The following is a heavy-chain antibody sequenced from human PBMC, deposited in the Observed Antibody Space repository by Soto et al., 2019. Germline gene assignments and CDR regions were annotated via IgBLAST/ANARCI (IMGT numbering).Heavy chain of an antibody. CDR2: IYYSGST. V-gene: IGHV4-59*01. CDR1: GGSISSYY. J-gene: IGHJ5*02. Sequence: SETLSLTCTVSGGSISSYYWSWIRQPPGKGLEWIGYIYYSGSTNYNPSLKSRVTISVDTSKNQFSLKLSSVTAADTAVYYCARSVLRFLEWLPQHVLFDPWGQGTLVTVSS. D-gene: IGHD3-3*01. CDR3: ARSVLRFLEWLPQHVLFDP.